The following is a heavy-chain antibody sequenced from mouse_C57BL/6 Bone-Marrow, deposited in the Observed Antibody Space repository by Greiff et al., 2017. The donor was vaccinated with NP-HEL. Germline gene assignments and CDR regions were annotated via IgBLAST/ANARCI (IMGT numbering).Heavy chain of an antibody. CDR2: INPNNGGT. Sequence: EVQLQQSGPELVKPGASVKIPCKASGYTFTDYNMDWVKQSHGKSLEWIGDINPNNGGTIYNQKFKGKATLTVDKSSSTAYMELRSLTSEDTAVYYCARRKTGHWYFDVWGTGTTVTVSS. CDR1: GYTFTDYN. CDR3: ARRKTGHWYFDV. J-gene: IGHJ1*03. V-gene: IGHV1-18*01. D-gene: IGHD3-1*01.